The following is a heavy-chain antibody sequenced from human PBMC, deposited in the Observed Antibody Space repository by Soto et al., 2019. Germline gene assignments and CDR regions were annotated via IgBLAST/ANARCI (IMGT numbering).Heavy chain of an antibody. J-gene: IGHJ6*02. CDR1: GGSISSYY. Sequence: SETLSLTCTVSGGSISSYYWSWIRQPPGKGLEWIGYIYYSGSTNYNPSLKSRVTISVDTSKNQFSLKLSSVTAADTAVYYCARYSGSPLELYYYYGMDVWGQGTTVTVSS. D-gene: IGHD1-26*01. CDR3: ARYSGSPLELYYYYGMDV. V-gene: IGHV4-59*01. CDR2: IYYSGST.